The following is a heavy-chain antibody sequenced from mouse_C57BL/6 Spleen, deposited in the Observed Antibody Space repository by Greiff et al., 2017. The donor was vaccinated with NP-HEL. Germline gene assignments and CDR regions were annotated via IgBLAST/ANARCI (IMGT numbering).Heavy chain of an antibody. CDR2: ISDGGSYT. Sequence: EVQRVESGGGLVKPGGSLKLSCAASGFTFSSYAMSWVRQTPEKRLEWVATISDGGSYTYYPDNVKGRFTISRDNAKNNLYLQMSHLKSEDTAMYYCARGPRYGSSFYWYFDVWGTGTTVTVSS. J-gene: IGHJ1*03. CDR1: GFTFSSYA. CDR3: ARGPRYGSSFYWYFDV. D-gene: IGHD1-1*01. V-gene: IGHV5-4*01.